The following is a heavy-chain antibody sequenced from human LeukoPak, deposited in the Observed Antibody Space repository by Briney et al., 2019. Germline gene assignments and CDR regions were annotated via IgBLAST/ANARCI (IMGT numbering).Heavy chain of an antibody. Sequence: SETLSLTCTVSGYSISSGYYWGWIRQPPGKGLEWIGSIYHSGSTYYNPSLKSRVTISVDTSKNQFSLKLSSVTAADTAVYYCARLCLPATRFDYWGQGTLVTVSS. J-gene: IGHJ4*02. D-gene: IGHD5-24*01. CDR2: IYHSGST. CDR1: GYSISSGYY. CDR3: ARLCLPATRFDY. V-gene: IGHV4-38-2*02.